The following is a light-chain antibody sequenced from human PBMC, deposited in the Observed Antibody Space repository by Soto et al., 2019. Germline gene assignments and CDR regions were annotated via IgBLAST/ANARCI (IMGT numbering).Light chain of an antibody. CDR2: GNS. J-gene: IGLJ3*02. Sequence: QSVLTQPPSVSGAPGQRVTISCTGSSSNIGAGYDVHWYQQLPGTAPKLLIYGNSNRPSGVPDRFSGSKSGTSASLAITGLRAEAEADYYCQSYDRSLSGWVFGGGTKVTVL. V-gene: IGLV1-40*01. CDR1: SSNIGAGYD. CDR3: QSYDRSLSGWV.